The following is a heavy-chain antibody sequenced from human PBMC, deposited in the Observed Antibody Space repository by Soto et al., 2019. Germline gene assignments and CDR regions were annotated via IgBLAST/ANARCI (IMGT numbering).Heavy chain of an antibody. CDR3: AASIFYYGMDV. CDR1: GYTFTDYW. J-gene: IGHJ6*04. V-gene: IGHV5-51*01. CDR2: IYPGDSDT. Sequence: GESLKISCKGSGYTFTDYWIGWLRQMPVKGPEWMGIIYPGDSDTKYNPSFQGQVTMSADKSTTTTYLQWSSLKASDTAIYYCAASIFYYGMDVWGEGTTVTVSS.